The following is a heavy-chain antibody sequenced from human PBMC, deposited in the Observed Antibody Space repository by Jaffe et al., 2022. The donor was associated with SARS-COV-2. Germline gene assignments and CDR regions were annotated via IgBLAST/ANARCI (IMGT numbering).Heavy chain of an antibody. CDR2: INGDGSEK. Sequence: EVQLVESGGGLVQPGGSLRLSCAASGFTFGSYWMNWVRQAPGKGLEWVANINGDGSEKYYVDSLKGRFTISRDNAKNSLYLQMSSLRAEDTAVYYCATWAATFDSWGQGTLVTVSS. D-gene: IGHD2-15*01. J-gene: IGHJ4*02. CDR1: GFTFGSYW. V-gene: IGHV3-7*03. CDR3: ATWAATFDS.